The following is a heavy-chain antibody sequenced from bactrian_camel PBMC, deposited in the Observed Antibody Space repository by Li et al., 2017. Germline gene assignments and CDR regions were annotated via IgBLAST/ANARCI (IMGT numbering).Heavy chain of an antibody. CDR3: ALDALSWNVRPWLRAAEFAD. Sequence: HVQLVESGGGSVQAGGSLKLSCVGSGFRTSSCGMGWYRQAPGEERELVSTMNSDRTTRYSESVKGRFTISKDNAKDTLYLEMNRLKPEDTAIYYCALDALSWNVRPWLRAAEFADWGPGTQVTVS. D-gene: IGHD1*01. CDR2: MNSDRTT. CDR1: GFRTSSCG. V-gene: IGHV3S53*01. J-gene: IGHJ4*01.